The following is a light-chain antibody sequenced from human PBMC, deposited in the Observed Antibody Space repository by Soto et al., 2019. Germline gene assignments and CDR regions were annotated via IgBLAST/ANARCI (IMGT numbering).Light chain of an antibody. CDR2: AAS. CDR3: QQANSFPFT. V-gene: IGKV1-12*01. CDR1: KGSSSW. J-gene: IGKJ3*01. Sequence: DIQMTQSPSSVSASVGDRVTITCRASKGSSSWLAWYQQKPGKAPKLLIYAASSLQSGVSSRFSGSGSGTAFTLAISSLQPEDFATYYCQQANSFPFTFGPGTKVEI.